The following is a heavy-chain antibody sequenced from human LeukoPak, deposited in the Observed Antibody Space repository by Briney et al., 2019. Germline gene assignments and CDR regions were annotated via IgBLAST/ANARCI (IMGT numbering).Heavy chain of an antibody. V-gene: IGHV5-51*01. J-gene: IGHJ3*02. CDR3: ARLYLPYTSAWYGRAFVI. D-gene: IGHD6-13*01. CDR1: GYSFTSDG. Sequence: GESLKFSCTSSGYSFTSDGIAWARQVPGKGLEWMGILYPGDSDTRYSPSFQGQVTISADRSITTAYLQWSSLKASDTAMYYCARLYLPYTSAWYGRAFVIGGQGTMVSVS. CDR2: LYPGDSDT.